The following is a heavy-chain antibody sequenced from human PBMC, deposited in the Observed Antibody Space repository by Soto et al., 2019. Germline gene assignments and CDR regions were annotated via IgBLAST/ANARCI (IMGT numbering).Heavy chain of an antibody. CDR2: FDPEDGET. D-gene: IGHD6-6*01. CDR1: GYTLTELS. V-gene: IGHV1-24*01. Sequence: ASVKVSCKVSGYTLTELSMHWVRQAPGKGLEWLGGFDPEDGETIYAQKFQGRVTMTEDTSTDTAYMELSSLRSEDTAVYYCATDAGIAARPGVDYYYGMDVWGQGTTVTVSS. CDR3: ATDAGIAARPGVDYYYGMDV. J-gene: IGHJ6*02.